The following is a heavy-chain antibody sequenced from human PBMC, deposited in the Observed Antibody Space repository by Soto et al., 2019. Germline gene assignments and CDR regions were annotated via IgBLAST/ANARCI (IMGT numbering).Heavy chain of an antibody. CDR1: GFRFEQYV. Sequence: VPVVASGGGLVQPGRSLRLSFAVSGFRFEQYVMHWVRQGPGKGLECVSTVSPTGDTVAYADSVEGRFTVSRDNAKNSLYLQMNSLKGDDTAFYYCLKDAPNGSIDDWGQGTLVTVSS. CDR3: LKDAPNGSIDD. V-gene: IGHV3-9*01. J-gene: IGHJ4*02. D-gene: IGHD3-10*01. CDR2: VSPTGDTV.